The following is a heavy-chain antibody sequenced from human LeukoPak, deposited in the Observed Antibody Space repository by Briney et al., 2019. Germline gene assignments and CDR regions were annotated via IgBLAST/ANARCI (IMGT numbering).Heavy chain of an antibody. CDR1: GFTFSAYP. D-gene: IGHD3-22*01. V-gene: IGHV3-64*01. CDR2: ISSNGGTT. Sequence: GGSLRLSCAASGFTFSAYPMHWVREAPGKGLEYVSTISSNGGTTYYAKSVKGRFTISRDNSTNPTYLKIGSLRAADMAMYYCERGHDYSGLLFDYWGQGTLVTVSS. J-gene: IGHJ4*02. CDR3: ERGHDYSGLLFDY.